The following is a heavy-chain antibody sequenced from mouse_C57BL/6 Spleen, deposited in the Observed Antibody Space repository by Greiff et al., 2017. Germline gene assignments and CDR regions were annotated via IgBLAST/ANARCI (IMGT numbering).Heavy chain of an antibody. J-gene: IGHJ1*03. V-gene: IGHV1-55*01. CDR3: ARRYYGSSYDWYFDV. CDR2: IYPGSGST. Sequence: QVQLQQPGAERVKPGASVKMCCKASGYTFTSYWITWVKQRPGQGLEWIGDIYPGSGSTNYNEKFKSKATLTVDTSSSTAYMQLSSLTSEDSAVYYCARRYYGSSYDWYFDVWGTGTTVTVSS. CDR1: GYTFTSYW. D-gene: IGHD1-1*01.